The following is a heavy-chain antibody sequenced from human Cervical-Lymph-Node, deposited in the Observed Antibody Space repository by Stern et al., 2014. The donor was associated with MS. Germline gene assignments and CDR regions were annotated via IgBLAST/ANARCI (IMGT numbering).Heavy chain of an antibody. D-gene: IGHD3-10*01. Sequence: VQLVESGPEVKKPGTSVKVSCKASGFTFTSSAVQWVRQARGQRLEWIGWIVVGSGNTNYAQKFQERVTITRDMSTSTAYMELSSLRSEDTAVYYCAAGPAPDYYGSVPNWFDPWGQGTLVTVSS. J-gene: IGHJ5*02. CDR3: AAGPAPDYYGSVPNWFDP. CDR1: GFTFTSSA. V-gene: IGHV1-58*01. CDR2: IVVGSGNT.